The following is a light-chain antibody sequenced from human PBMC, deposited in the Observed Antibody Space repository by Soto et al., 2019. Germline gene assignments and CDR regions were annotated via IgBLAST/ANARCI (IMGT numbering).Light chain of an antibody. Sequence: QSAVAQPASVAGSPGQSITISCTETSSDVAEYKYVSWYQQHPGRAPKLIIYDVSNRHSGVSNRFSGSKSGSTASLTISGLQAEDEADYYCSAYTTSIALYVFGAGTKVTVL. J-gene: IGLJ1*01. CDR2: DVS. V-gene: IGLV2-14*03. CDR1: SSDVAEYKY. CDR3: SAYTTSIALYV.